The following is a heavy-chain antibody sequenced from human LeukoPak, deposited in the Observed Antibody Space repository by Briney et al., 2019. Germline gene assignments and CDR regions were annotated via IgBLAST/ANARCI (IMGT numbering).Heavy chain of an antibody. D-gene: IGHD5-24*01. CDR3: AKARLMAAPFYYYGMDV. CDR2: ISWNSGAK. CDR1: GFDFEDYA. J-gene: IGHJ6*02. Sequence: GGSLRLSCAASGFDFEDYAIHWVRQVPGKGLEWVSGISWNSGAKAYADSVRGRFTISRDNAKNSLYLQMNSLRGEDTALYYCAKARLMAAPFYYYGMDVWGPGTTVTVSS. V-gene: IGHV3-9*01.